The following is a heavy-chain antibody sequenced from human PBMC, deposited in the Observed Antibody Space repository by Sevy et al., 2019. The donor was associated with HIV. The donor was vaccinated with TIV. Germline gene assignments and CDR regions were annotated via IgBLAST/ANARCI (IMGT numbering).Heavy chain of an antibody. J-gene: IGHJ4*02. Sequence: ASVKVSCKVSGSTLNRLSMHCVRQAPAKGLAWMGRFEPEDGETIFAQKFQGRVTLTGDTSTNAAYMELSSLTSEDTAVYYCASAREYYKDDSGYLDYWGQGTLVTVSS. CDR1: GSTLNRLS. V-gene: IGHV1-24*01. CDR3: ASAREYYKDDSGYLDY. CDR2: FEPEDGET. D-gene: IGHD3-22*01.